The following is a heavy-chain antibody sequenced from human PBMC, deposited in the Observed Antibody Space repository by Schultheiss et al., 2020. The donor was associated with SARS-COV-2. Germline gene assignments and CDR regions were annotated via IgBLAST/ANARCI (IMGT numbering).Heavy chain of an antibody. CDR2: IIPIFGTA. Sequence: SVKVSCKASGGTFSSYAISWVRQAPGQGLEWMGGIIPIFGTANYAQKFQGRVTITADKSTSTAYMELSSLRSDDTAVYYCARQYCSSTSCYTSGMDVWGQGTTVTSP. V-gene: IGHV1-69*06. D-gene: IGHD2-2*02. J-gene: IGHJ6*02. CDR3: ARQYCSSTSCYTSGMDV. CDR1: GGTFSSYA.